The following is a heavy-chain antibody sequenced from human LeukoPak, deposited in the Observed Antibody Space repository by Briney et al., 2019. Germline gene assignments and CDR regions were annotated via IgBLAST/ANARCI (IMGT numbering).Heavy chain of an antibody. CDR3: ARDPGYGGGGYYFDY. CDR2: IIPIFGTA. Sequence: ASVKVSCKASGGTFSSYAISWVRQAPGQGLEWMGRIIPIFGTANYAQKFQGRVTITTDESTSTAYMELNSLRSEDTAVYYCARDPGYGGGGYYFDYWGQGTLVTVSS. V-gene: IGHV1-69*05. D-gene: IGHD5-18*01. J-gene: IGHJ4*02. CDR1: GGTFSSYA.